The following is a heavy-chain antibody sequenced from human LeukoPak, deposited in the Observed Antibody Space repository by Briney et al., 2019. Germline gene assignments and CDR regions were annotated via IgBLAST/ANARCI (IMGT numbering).Heavy chain of an antibody. CDR2: ISGGTT. Sequence: GGSLRLSCTASGITFGDYLMSWFRQAPGKGLEWIGFISGGTTEYAASVKGRFTISRDDSTSIAYLQMNSLTTEDTAVYYCSRGSGWLSVYWGQGTLVTVSS. V-gene: IGHV3-49*03. CDR3: SRGSGWLSVY. D-gene: IGHD6-19*01. J-gene: IGHJ4*02. CDR1: GITFGDYL.